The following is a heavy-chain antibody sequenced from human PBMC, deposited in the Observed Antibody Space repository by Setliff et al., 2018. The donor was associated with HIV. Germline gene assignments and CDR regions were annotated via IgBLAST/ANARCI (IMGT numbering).Heavy chain of an antibody. V-gene: IGHV3-7*01. CDR2: IKQDGSEK. CDR1: GFTFGDYP. J-gene: IGHJ6*03. Sequence: GGSLRLSCAASGFTFGDYPLGWFRQAPGKGLEWVANIKQDGSEKYYMDSVKGRFTISRDTSKNTLFLQINSLRPEDTAVYYCARISVASRYNSDMDVWGKGTTVTVSS. CDR3: ARISVASRYNSDMDV. D-gene: IGHD5-12*01.